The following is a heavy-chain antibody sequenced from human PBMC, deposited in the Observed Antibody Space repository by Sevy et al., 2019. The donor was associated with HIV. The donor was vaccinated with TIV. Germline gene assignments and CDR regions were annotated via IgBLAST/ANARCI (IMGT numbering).Heavy chain of an antibody. V-gene: IGHV3-21*01. CDR3: ARNNCSITNCYMGDVFDI. D-gene: IGHD2-2*02. CDR2: RSGISNYI. CDR1: GFTFSSYS. J-gene: IGHJ3*02. Sequence: GGSLRLSCAASGFTFSSYSMNWVRRAPGKGLEWVSYRSGISNYIYYADSMKGRFTVSRDNARNSLYLQMNSLRAEDTAVYYCARNNCSITNCYMGDVFDIWGQGTMVTVSS.